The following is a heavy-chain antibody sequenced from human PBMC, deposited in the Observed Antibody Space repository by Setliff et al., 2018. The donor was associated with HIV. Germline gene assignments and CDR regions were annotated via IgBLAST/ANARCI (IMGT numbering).Heavy chain of an antibody. J-gene: IGHJ5*02. CDR2: INHSGST. D-gene: IGHD6-13*01. CDR3: AREDGEYTSSPRWFDP. Sequence: PSETLSLTCAVYGGSFSGYYWSWIRQPPGKGLGWIGGINHSGSTNYNPSLKSRVTISVDTSKNHFSLKVSSVNAPDTAVYFCAREDGEYTSSPRWFDPWGQGTQVTVSS. CDR1: GGSFSGYY. V-gene: IGHV4-34*01.